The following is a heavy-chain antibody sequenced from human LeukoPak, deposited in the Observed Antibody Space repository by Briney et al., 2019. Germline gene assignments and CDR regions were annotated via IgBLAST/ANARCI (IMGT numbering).Heavy chain of an antibody. CDR3: ARLGQGLPPSYYFGMDV. CDR2: IYSGDST. V-gene: IGHV3-66*01. D-gene: IGHD6-19*01. Sequence: PGGSLRLSCAASGFTVSSNYMSWVRQAPGKGLEWVSVIYSGDSTYYSDSVKGRFTISRDNSKNTLYLQMNTLRADDTAVYYCARLGQGLPPSYYFGMDVWGQGTTVTV. J-gene: IGHJ6*02. CDR1: GFTVSSNY.